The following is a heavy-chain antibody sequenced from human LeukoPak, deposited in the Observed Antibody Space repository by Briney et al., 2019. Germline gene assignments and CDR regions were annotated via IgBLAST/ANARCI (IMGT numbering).Heavy chain of an antibody. CDR3: ARTDYGDSHWYFDL. Sequence: GRSLRLSCAASGFTFSSYGMHWVRQAPGKGLEWVAVIWYDGSNKYYADSVKGRFTISRDNSKNTLYLQMNSLRAEYTAVYYCARTDYGDSHWYFDLWGRGTLVTVSS. CDR2: IWYDGSNK. J-gene: IGHJ2*01. CDR1: GFTFSSYG. V-gene: IGHV3-33*01. D-gene: IGHD4-17*01.